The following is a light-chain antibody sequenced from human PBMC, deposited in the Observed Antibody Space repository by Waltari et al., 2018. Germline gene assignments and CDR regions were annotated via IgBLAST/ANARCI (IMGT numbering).Light chain of an antibody. CDR2: KVS. CDR1: HSLVPRDGNTS. Sequence: VVSTQSPLSLPVTLGQPASISLRSMHSLVPRDGNTSLYWLQQRKGQYPRRLIYKVSNRDGRVPDRFSGSGSGTDVTLKISRVEAADVGVYYCMQGTHWQYTFGQGTKVETK. CDR3: MQGTHWQYT. J-gene: IGKJ2*01. V-gene: IGKV2-30*02.